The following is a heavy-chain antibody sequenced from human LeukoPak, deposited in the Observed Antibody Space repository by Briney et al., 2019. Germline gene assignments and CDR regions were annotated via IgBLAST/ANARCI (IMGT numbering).Heavy chain of an antibody. V-gene: IGHV4-34*01. CDR2: FNHNWGA. Sequence: SETLSLTCAVYGGSFSGYYWSWLRQPPGKGLEWIGEFNHNWGAKYNPSLKSRVTISVDTSNNHLSLSLNSVTTADTAVYYCAASLWFGIYPDYWGQGSLVTVSS. J-gene: IGHJ4*02. CDR3: AASLWFGIYPDY. D-gene: IGHD3-10*01. CDR1: GGSFSGYY.